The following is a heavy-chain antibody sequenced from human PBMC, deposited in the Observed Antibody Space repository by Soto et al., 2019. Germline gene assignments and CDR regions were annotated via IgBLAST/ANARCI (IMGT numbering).Heavy chain of an antibody. Sequence: QVQLQESGPGLVKPSETLSLTCTVSGGSISSYYWSWIRQPPGKGLEWIGYIYYSWSTNYNPSLKSRVTISVDTSKNQFSLKLSSVTAADTAVYYCARGDSGYDFDYWGQGTLVTVSS. CDR1: GGSISSYY. D-gene: IGHD5-12*01. CDR2: IYYSWST. J-gene: IGHJ4*02. V-gene: IGHV4-59*01. CDR3: ARGDSGYDFDY.